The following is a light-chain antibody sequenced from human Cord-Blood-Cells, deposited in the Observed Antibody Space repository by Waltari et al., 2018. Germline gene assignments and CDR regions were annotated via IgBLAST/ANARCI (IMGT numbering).Light chain of an antibody. V-gene: IGKV3-15*01. CDR1: QSVSSN. CDR3: QQYNNWPPIT. Sequence: ELVMTQSPATLSVSPGERANPSCRASQSVSSNLAWYQQKPGQAPRLLIYGASTMATGIPARFSGSGSGTEFTLTISSLQSEDFAVYYCQQYNNWPPITFGQGTRLEIK. CDR2: GAS. J-gene: IGKJ5*01.